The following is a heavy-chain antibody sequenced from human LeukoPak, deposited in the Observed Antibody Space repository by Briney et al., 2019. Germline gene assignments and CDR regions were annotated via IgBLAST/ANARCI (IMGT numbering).Heavy chain of an antibody. D-gene: IGHD5-12*01. CDR3: AGDVDVDIVATIGNWFDP. V-gene: IGHV3-21*01. CDR2: ISSSSSYI. Sequence: PGGSLRLSCAASGFTFSSYSMNWVRQAPGKGLEWVSSISSSSSYIYYADSVKGRFTISRDNAKNSLYLQMNSLRAEDTAVYYCAGDVDVDIVATIGNWFDPWGQGTLVTVSS. J-gene: IGHJ5*02. CDR1: GFTFSSYS.